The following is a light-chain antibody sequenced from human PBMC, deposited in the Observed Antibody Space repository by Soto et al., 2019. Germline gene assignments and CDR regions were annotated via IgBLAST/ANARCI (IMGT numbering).Light chain of an antibody. CDR1: QSVSSNS. Sequence: EIVLTQSPGILSLSPGDTATLSCRASQSVSSNSLAWYQQKPGQAPRLLIYGASSRATGIPDRFSGSGSGTDFTLTISRLEPEDFALFYCQQYGSSAPNTFGQGTRLEIE. V-gene: IGKV3-20*01. CDR3: QQYGSSAPNT. J-gene: IGKJ5*01. CDR2: GAS.